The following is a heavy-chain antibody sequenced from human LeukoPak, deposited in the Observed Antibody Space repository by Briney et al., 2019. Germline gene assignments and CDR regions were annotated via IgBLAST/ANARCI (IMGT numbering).Heavy chain of an antibody. V-gene: IGHV3-21*01. CDR2: ISSSSSHI. CDR3: ARGKSNYGDYVDY. CDR1: GFTFDDYG. J-gene: IGHJ4*02. Sequence: GGSLRLSCAASGFTFDDYGMSWVRQAPGKGLEWVSSISSSSSHIYYADSVKGRFTISRDNAKNSLYLQMNSLRAEDTAVYYCARGKSNYGDYVDYWGQGTLVTVSS. D-gene: IGHD4-17*01.